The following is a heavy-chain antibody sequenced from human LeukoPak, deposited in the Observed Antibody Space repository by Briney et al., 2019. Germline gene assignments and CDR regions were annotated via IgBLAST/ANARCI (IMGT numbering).Heavy chain of an antibody. D-gene: IGHD6-19*01. V-gene: IGHV3-9*01. CDR3: ARGSEWLVPDY. J-gene: IGHJ4*02. CDR2: ISWNSGKI. Sequence: GGSLRLSCAASGFTFDDYAMHWVRQAPGKGLEWVSGISWNSGKIVYADSVKGRFTISRDSAKSSVYLQMNSLRAEDTAVYYCARGSEWLVPDYWGQGTLVTVSS. CDR1: GFTFDDYA.